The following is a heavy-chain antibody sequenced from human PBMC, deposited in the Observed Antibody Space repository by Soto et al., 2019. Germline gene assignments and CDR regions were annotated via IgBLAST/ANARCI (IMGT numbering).Heavy chain of an antibody. D-gene: IGHD6-19*01. V-gene: IGHV3-23*01. Sequence: GGSLRLSCAASGFTFSSYAMTWVRQAPGKGLEWVSAISGSGGSTYYADSVKGRFTISRDNSKNMLYLQMNSLRAEDTAEYYCAKDRSSTSAWYGRIDYWGQGALVTVSS. CDR2: ISGSGGST. CDR1: GFTFSSYA. CDR3: AKDRSSTSAWYGRIDY. J-gene: IGHJ4*02.